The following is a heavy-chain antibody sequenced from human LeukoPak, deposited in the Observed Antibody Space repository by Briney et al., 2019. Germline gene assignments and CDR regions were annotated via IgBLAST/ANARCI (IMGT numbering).Heavy chain of an antibody. J-gene: IGHJ4*02. CDR3: ARDLRYFVS. Sequence: ASVKASCKASGGTFSSYAISWVRQAHGQGLEWTGGIIPIFGTANYAQKFQGRVTITADESTSTAYMELSSLRSEDTAVYYCARDLRYFVSWGQGTLVTVSS. CDR1: GGTFSSYA. D-gene: IGHD3-9*01. CDR2: IIPIFGTA. V-gene: IGHV1-69*13.